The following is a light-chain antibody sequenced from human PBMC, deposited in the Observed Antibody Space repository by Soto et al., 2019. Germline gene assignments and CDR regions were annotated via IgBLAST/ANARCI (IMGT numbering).Light chain of an antibody. CDR1: QSVSSN. CDR3: QQYNNWPPFT. Sequence: EIVMTQSPATLSVTPGERATLSCRASQSVSSNLAWYQQKPGQAPRLLIYGASTRATGIPARFSGSGSGTEFTLTINSLQSEDFAVYYCQQYNNWPPFTFGQGTRLENK. V-gene: IGKV3-15*01. CDR2: GAS. J-gene: IGKJ5*01.